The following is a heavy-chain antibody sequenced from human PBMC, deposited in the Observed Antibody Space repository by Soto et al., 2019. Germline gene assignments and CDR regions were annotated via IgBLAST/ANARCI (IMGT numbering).Heavy chain of an antibody. Sequence: QLQLQESGPGLVKPSETLSLTCTVSGGSISSSNYYWGWIRQPPGKGLEWIGSISYGGNTYYNPSLKRRVTISVATSKTQFSLKLSSVTAADTAVYYCASLTGSVYWYFDLWGRGTLATVSS. V-gene: IGHV4-39*01. CDR1: GGSISSSNYY. J-gene: IGHJ2*01. CDR3: ASLTGSVYWYFDL. D-gene: IGHD7-27*01. CDR2: ISYGGNT.